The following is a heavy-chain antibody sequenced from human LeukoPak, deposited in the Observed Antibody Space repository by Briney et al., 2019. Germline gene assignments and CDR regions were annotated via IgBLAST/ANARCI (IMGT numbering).Heavy chain of an antibody. D-gene: IGHD2-21*02. J-gene: IGHJ2*01. Sequence: PGGSLRLSRAASGFTFSNYAMSWVRQAPGEGLEWVSYISSSSSTIYYADSVKGRFTISRDNAKNSLYLQMNSLRAEDTAVYYCARGVVVTPRYFDLWGRATLVTVSS. CDR2: ISSSSSTI. V-gene: IGHV3-48*04. CDR3: ARGVVVTPRYFDL. CDR1: GFTFSNYA.